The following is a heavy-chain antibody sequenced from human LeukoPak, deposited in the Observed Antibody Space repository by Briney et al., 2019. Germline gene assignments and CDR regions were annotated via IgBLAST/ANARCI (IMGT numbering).Heavy chain of an antibody. CDR3: ARDLTTSDN. D-gene: IGHD1/OR15-1a*01. J-gene: IGHJ4*02. CDR1: GFTFDDYG. CDR2: INWSGGRT. V-gene: IGHV3-20*04. Sequence: PGGSLRLSCAASGFTFDDYGMSWVRQAPGKGLEWVSGINWSGGRTGYADSLKGRFTISIDNAKNTLYLQMNSLRDEDTALYYCARDLTTSDNWGQGTLVTVSS.